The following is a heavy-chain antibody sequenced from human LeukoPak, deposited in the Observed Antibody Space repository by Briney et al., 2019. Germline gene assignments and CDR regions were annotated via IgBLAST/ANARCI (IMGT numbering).Heavy chain of an antibody. V-gene: IGHV3-21*01. CDR1: GFTFSSYS. CDR2: ISSSSSYI. D-gene: IGHD3-22*01. Sequence: GGSLRLSCAASGFTFSSYSMNWVRQAPGKGLEWVSSISSSSSYIYYADSVKGRFTISRDNAKNSLYLQMNSLRAEDTAVYYCARGGVHYDSSGYLEYFDYWGQGTLVTVSS. CDR3: ARGGVHYDSSGYLEYFDY. J-gene: IGHJ4*02.